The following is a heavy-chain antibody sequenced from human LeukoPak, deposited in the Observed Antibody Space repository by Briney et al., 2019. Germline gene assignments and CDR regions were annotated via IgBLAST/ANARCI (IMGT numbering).Heavy chain of an antibody. CDR1: GFTFSSYS. D-gene: IGHD5-18*01. CDR2: IGSSSSSI. V-gene: IGHV3-48*01. J-gene: IGHJ4*02. Sequence: PGGSLRLSCAASGFTFSSYSMNWVRQAPGKGLEWVSYIGSSSSSIYYADSVKGRFTISRDNAKNALFLQMNSLRVEDTAVYYCARDLEYSYGPNEWGTGTLVTVSS. CDR3: ARDLEYSYGPNE.